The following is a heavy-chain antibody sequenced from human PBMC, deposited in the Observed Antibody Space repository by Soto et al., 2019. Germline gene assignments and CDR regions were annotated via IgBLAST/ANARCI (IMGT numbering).Heavy chain of an antibody. V-gene: IGHV3-33*01. J-gene: IGHJ3*01. CDR3: ARSPGGFYID. CDR1: GFTFSSYT. Sequence: GGSLRLSCTASGFTFSSYTMHWVRQAPGKGLEWLAIIKYDGSNDRYGDSVKGRFTISRDNAKNTVYLQMNSLRAEDTAVYYCARSPGGFYIDWGQGTMVTVSS. CDR2: IKYDGSND. D-gene: IGHD2-15*01.